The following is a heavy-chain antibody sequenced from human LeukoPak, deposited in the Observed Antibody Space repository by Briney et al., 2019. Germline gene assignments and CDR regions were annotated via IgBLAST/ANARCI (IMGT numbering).Heavy chain of an antibody. Sequence: ASVKVSCKASGYTFTRYGISWVRQAPGQRLEWMGWISAYNGHTNYTQKLQGRVTMTTDTSTSTAYMELRSLRSDDTAVYYCARDLKMGYSSGRYSWGTGSSNDYWGQGTLVTVSS. J-gene: IGHJ4*02. D-gene: IGHD6-19*01. V-gene: IGHV1-18*01. CDR3: ARDLKMGYSSGRYSWGTGSSNDY. CDR1: GYTFTRYG. CDR2: ISAYNGHT.